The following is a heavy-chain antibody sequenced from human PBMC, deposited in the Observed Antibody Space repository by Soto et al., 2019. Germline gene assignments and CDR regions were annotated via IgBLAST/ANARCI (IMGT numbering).Heavy chain of an antibody. Sequence: ASVKVSFKASGYTFTSYYMHWVRQAPGQGLEWMGIINPSGGSTSYAQKFRGRVTMTRDTSTSTVYMELSSLRSEDTAVYYCARYYDILTGDDYWGQGTLVTSPQ. J-gene: IGHJ4*02. D-gene: IGHD3-9*01. V-gene: IGHV1-46*01. CDR2: INPSGGST. CDR1: GYTFTSYY. CDR3: ARYYDILTGDDY.